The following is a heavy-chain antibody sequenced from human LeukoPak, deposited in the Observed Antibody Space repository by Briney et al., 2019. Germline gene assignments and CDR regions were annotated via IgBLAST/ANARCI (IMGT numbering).Heavy chain of an antibody. Sequence: PSETLSLTCTVSGGSVSSYYWSWIRQPPGKGLEWIGYIYYSGSTNYNPSLKSRVTISVDTSKNQFSLKLSSVTAADTAVYYCARGTALPMIDDYWGQGTLVTVCS. CDR3: ARGTALPMIDDY. J-gene: IGHJ4*02. D-gene: IGHD3-22*01. V-gene: IGHV4-59*02. CDR1: GGSVSSYY. CDR2: IYYSGST.